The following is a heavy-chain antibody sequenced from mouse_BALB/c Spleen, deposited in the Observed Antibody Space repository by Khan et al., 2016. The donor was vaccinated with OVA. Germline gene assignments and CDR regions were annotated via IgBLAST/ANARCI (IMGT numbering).Heavy chain of an antibody. D-gene: IGHD1-3*01. J-gene: IGHJ4*01. V-gene: IGHV3-2*02. Sequence: QLQESGPGLVKPSQSLSLTCTVTGYSITSDYAWNWMRQFPGNKLEWMGYISTSGSTNYNPALKSRISITRDTSKNQFFLQLDSVTTEDTATYYCAIYCSRYNYAIDYWGQGTSVTVSA. CDR1: GYSITSDYA. CDR2: ISTSGST. CDR3: AIYCSRYNYAIDY.